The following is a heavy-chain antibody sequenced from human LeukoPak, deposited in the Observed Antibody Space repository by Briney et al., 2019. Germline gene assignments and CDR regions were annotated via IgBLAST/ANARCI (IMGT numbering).Heavy chain of an antibody. D-gene: IGHD6-13*01. CDR1: GGSFSGYY. V-gene: IGHV4-34*01. Sequence: SETLSLTCAVYGGSFSGYYWSWIRQPPGKGLEWIGEINHSGSTNYNPSLKSRVTISVDTSKNQFSLKLSSVTAADTAVYYCARRGAAAGTAHFDYWGQGTLVTVSP. CDR3: ARRGAAAGTAHFDY. CDR2: INHSGST. J-gene: IGHJ4*02.